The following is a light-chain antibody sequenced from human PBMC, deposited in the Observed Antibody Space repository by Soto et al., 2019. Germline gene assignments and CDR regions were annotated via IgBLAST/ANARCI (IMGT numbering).Light chain of an antibody. V-gene: IGKV1-5*03. CDR1: QSISSW. CDR2: EAS. J-gene: IGKJ1*01. CDR3: QQYDSYPWT. Sequence: DTQMTQTTSTLAASVGDSLTSTCRASQSISSWLAWYQQKPGKAPKLLIYEASNLETGVPSRFGGSGSGTEFTLIISSLQPDDFATYYCQQYDSYPWTFGQGTKVDI.